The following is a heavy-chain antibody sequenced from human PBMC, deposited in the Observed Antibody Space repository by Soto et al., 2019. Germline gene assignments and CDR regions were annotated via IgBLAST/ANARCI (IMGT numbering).Heavy chain of an antibody. D-gene: IGHD3-9*01. Sequence: SETLSLTCTVSGGSISSYYWSWIRQPTGKGLEWIGYIYYSGSTNYNPSLKSRVTISVDTSKNQFSLKLSSVTAADTAVYYCARDPANYDILTGYYLGAFDIWGQGTMVTVSS. CDR1: GGSISSYY. CDR3: ARDPANYDILTGYYLGAFDI. J-gene: IGHJ3*02. V-gene: IGHV4-59*01. CDR2: IYYSGST.